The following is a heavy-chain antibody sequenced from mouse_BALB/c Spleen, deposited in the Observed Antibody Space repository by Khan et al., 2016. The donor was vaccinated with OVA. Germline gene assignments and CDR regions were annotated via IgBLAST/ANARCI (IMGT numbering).Heavy chain of an antibody. CDR1: GFSLTSYG. Sequence: QVQLKESGPGLVQPSQSLSITCTVSGFSLTSYGVHWVRQSPGKGLEWLGVIWRGGSTDYNAAFISSLSISKDNSKSQVFFKMNSLQANDTAIYYCARNFYYYGSRNAMDYWGQGTSVTVSS. CDR3: ARNFYYYGSRNAMDY. J-gene: IGHJ4*01. D-gene: IGHD1-1*01. CDR2: IWRGGST. V-gene: IGHV2-2*02.